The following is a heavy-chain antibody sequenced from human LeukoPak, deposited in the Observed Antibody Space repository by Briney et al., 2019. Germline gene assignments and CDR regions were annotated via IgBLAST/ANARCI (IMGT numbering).Heavy chain of an antibody. CDR1: GGTFSGYA. V-gene: IGHV1-69*13. CDR3: GRATLSDFYFNY. J-gene: IGHJ4*02. Sequence: SVKVSCKASGGTFSGYAISWVRQAPGQGLEWMGGIIPIFGTANYAQKFQGRVTITADESTSTAYMELSSLRPEDTAVYYCGRATLSDFYFNYWGQGTLVTVSS. CDR2: IIPIFGTA.